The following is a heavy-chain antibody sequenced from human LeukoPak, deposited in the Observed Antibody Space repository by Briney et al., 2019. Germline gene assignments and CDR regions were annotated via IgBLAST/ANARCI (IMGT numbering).Heavy chain of an antibody. CDR1: GFTFSSYA. J-gene: IGHJ4*02. D-gene: IGHD6-19*01. Sequence: GGSLRLPCAASGFTFSSYAMSWVRQAPGKGLEWVSAISDGGGSTYYADSVKGRFTISRDNSKNTLYLQMNSLRAEDTAVYYCATDGAVAGDYWGQGTLVTVSS. V-gene: IGHV3-23*01. CDR3: ATDGAVAGDY. CDR2: ISDGGGST.